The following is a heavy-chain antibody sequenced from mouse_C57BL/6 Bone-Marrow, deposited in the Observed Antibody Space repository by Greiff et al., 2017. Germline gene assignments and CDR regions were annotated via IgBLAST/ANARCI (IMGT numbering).Heavy chain of an antibody. Sequence: DVKLQESGPGLVKPSQSLSLTCSVTGYSITSGYYWNWIRQFPGNKLEWMGYISYDGSNNYNPSLKNRISITRDTSKNQFFLKLNSVTTEDTATYYGATVYYGYDAGFAYWGQGTLVTVSA. J-gene: IGHJ3*01. V-gene: IGHV3-6*01. CDR2: ISYDGSN. D-gene: IGHD2-2*01. CDR3: ATVYYGYDAGFAY. CDR1: GYSITSGYY.